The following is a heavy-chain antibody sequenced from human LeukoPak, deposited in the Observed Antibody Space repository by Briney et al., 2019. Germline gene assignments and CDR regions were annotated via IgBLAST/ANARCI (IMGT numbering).Heavy chain of an antibody. V-gene: IGHV4-59*01. CDR3: ARGLMMAVAGRGEFHY. D-gene: IGHD6-13*01. J-gene: IGHJ4*02. Sequence: SETLSLTCIVSGGSISSYYWSWIRQPPGKGLEWIGYIYYSGSTNYNPSLKSRDTISVDTSKNQFSLKLSSVTAADTAVYYCARGLMMAVAGRGEFHYWGQGTLVTVSS. CDR2: IYYSGST. CDR1: GGSISSYY.